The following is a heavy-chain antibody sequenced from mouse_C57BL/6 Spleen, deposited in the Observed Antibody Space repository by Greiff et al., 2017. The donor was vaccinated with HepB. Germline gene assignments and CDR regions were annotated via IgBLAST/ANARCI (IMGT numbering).Heavy chain of an antibody. CDR1: GFNIKDDY. D-gene: IGHD1-1*01. J-gene: IGHJ4*01. CDR3: TTGTTVVATRAMDY. Sequence: VQLQQSGAELVRPGASVKLSCTASGFNIKDDYMHWVKQRPEQGLEWIGWIDPENGDTEYASKFQGKATITADTSSNTAYLQLSSLTSEDTAVYYCTTGTTVVATRAMDYWGQRTSVTVSS. V-gene: IGHV14-4*01. CDR2: IDPENGDT.